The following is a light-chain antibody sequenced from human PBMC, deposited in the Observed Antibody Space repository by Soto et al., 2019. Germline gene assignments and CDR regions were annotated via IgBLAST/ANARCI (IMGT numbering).Light chain of an antibody. CDR1: QNVYTN. V-gene: IGKV3-15*01. Sequence: ETVMTHSPATLSVSPWETATLSCGASQNVYTNLAWYQQKPGQAPRLVLYGASTRATGVPARFSGSGSGTEFTLTISSLEPEDFAVYYCQHRMNWPLTFGQGTRLEIK. CDR3: QHRMNWPLT. J-gene: IGKJ5*01. CDR2: GAS.